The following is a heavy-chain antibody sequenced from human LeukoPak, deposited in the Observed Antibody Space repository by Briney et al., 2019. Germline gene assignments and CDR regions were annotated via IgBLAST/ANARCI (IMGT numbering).Heavy chain of an antibody. D-gene: IGHD1-26*01. CDR3: ARDSRRELLHAFDI. CDR2: IDYSAST. V-gene: IGHV4-59*01. J-gene: IGHJ3*02. Sequence: SETLSLTCTVSGVSISTYYWSWIRQPPGKGLEWIAYIDYSASTNYNPSLKSRVTISVDTSNNQFSLKLSSVTAADTAVYYCARDSRRELLHAFDIWGQGTMVTVSS. CDR1: GVSISTYY.